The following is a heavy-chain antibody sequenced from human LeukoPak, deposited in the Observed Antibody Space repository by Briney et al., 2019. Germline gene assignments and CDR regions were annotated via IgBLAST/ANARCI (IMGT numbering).Heavy chain of an antibody. CDR3: ARDYWSYSASWLDF. J-gene: IGHJ4*02. CDR1: GFTFSSYS. Sequence: GGSLRLSCAASGFTFSSYSMNWVRQAPGKGLEWVSSISSSSSYIYYADSVKGRFTISRDNANNSLYLQMNSLTAEDTAVYYCARDYWSYSASWLDFWGQGTLVTVSS. CDR2: ISSSSSYI. D-gene: IGHD6-13*01. V-gene: IGHV3-21*01.